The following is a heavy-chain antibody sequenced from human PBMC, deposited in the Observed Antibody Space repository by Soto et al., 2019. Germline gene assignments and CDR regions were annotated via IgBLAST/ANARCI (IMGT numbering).Heavy chain of an antibody. V-gene: IGHV1-18*01. CDR1: GYTFTSYG. CDR2: ISAYNGNT. D-gene: IGHD2-15*01. CDR3: ARDPLGYCSGGSCYLGY. Sequence: ASVKVSCKASGYTFTSYGISWVRQAPGQGLEWMGWISAYNGNTNYAQKLQGRVTMTTDTSTSTAYMGLRSLRSDDTAVYYCARDPLGYCSGGSCYLGYWGQGTLVTVSS. J-gene: IGHJ4*02.